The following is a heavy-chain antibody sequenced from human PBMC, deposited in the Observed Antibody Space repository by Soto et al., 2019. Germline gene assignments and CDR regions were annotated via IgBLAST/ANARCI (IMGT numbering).Heavy chain of an antibody. V-gene: IGHV1-69*13. CDR1: GGTFSSYA. J-gene: IGHJ3*02. Sequence: SVKVSCKASGGTFSSYAISWVRQAPGQGLEWMGGIIPIFGTANYAQEFQGRVTITADESTSTAYMELSSLRSEDTAVYYCARVVGATTAVAFDIWGQGTMVTVSS. D-gene: IGHD1-26*01. CDR2: IIPIFGTA. CDR3: ARVVGATTAVAFDI.